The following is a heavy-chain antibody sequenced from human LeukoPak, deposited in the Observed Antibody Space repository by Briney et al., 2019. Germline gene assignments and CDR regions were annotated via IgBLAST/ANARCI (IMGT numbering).Heavy chain of an antibody. CDR2: INPNSGGT. Sequence: ASVKVSCKASGYTFTGDYMHWVRQAPGQGLEWMGWINPNSGGTNYAQKFQGRVTMTRDTSISTAYMELSRLRSDDTAVYYCAKNNWNDQDYDYWGQGTLVTVSS. D-gene: IGHD1-20*01. CDR1: GYTFTGDY. V-gene: IGHV1-2*02. J-gene: IGHJ4*02. CDR3: AKNNWNDQDYDY.